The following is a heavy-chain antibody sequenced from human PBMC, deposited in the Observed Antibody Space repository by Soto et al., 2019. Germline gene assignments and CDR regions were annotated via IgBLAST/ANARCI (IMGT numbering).Heavy chain of an antibody. CDR1: GFTFSSYA. Sequence: GGSLRLSCAASGFTFSSYAMSWVRQAPGKGLEWVSAISGSGGSTYYADSVKGRFTISRDNSKNTLYLQMNNLRAEDTAVYYCAHTPRDGYNEGTLGLFGYWGQGTLVTVSS. J-gene: IGHJ4*02. V-gene: IGHV3-23*01. D-gene: IGHD5-12*01. CDR3: AHTPRDGYNEGTLGLFGY. CDR2: ISGSGGST.